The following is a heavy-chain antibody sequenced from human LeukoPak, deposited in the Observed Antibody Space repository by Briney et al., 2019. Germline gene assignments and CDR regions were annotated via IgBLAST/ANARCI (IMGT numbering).Heavy chain of an antibody. V-gene: IGHV1-8*01. CDR1: GYTFTSYD. D-gene: IGHD3-10*01. Sequence: GASVKVSCKASGYTFTSYDINWVRQATGQGLEWMGWMNPNSGNTGYAQKFQGRVTMTRNTSISTAYMELSSLRSEDTAVYYCARAKRGFFTMVRGVRNYYYYMDVWGKGTTVTVSS. J-gene: IGHJ6*03. CDR3: ARAKRGFFTMVRGVRNYYYYMDV. CDR2: MNPNSGNT.